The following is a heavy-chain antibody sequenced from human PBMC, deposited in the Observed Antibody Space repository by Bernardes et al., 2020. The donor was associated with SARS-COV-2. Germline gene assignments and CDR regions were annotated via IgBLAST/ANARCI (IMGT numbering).Heavy chain of an antibody. CDR3: AKITWTSGYFFDS. CDR1: GFTFSTFA. D-gene: IGHD5-12*01. J-gene: IGHJ4*02. CDR2: ITGSGGTT. V-gene: IGHV3-23*01. Sequence: GGSLRLSCAASGFTFSTFAMSWVRQAPGKGLEWVSTITGSGGTTYYANSVKGRFTISRDNSKNTLYLHMNSLRAEDTAEYYCAKITWTSGYFFDSWGQGTLVTVSS.